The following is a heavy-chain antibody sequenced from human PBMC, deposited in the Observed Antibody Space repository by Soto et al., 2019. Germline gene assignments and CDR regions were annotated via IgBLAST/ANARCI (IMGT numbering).Heavy chain of an antibody. D-gene: IGHD4-17*01. CDR2: INHSGST. J-gene: IGHJ4*02. Sequence: SETLSLTCAVYGGSFSGYYWSWIRQPPGKGLEWIGEINHSGSTNYNPSPKSRVTISVDTSKNQFSLKLSSVTAADTAVYYCARGGRTTVTFFDYWGQGTLVTVSS. CDR1: GGSFSGYY. CDR3: ARGGRTTVTFFDY. V-gene: IGHV4-34*01.